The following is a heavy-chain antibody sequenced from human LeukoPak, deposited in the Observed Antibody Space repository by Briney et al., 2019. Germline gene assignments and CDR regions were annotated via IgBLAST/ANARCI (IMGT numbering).Heavy chain of an antibody. V-gene: IGHV4-59*01. CDR2: IYYSGST. CDR1: GGSISSYY. CDR3: AADPRGGGY. Sequence: SETLSLTCTVSGGSISSYYWSWIRHPPGKGLEWIGYIYYSGSTNYNPSLESRVTISVDTSKNQFSLKLSSVTAADTAVYYCAADPRGGGYWGQGTLVTVSS. J-gene: IGHJ4*02. D-gene: IGHD3-16*01.